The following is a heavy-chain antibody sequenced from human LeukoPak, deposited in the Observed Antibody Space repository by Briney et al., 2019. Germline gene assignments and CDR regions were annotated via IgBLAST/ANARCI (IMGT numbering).Heavy chain of an antibody. CDR3: TTVTVCTGSSCPGAFDH. CDR2: IKNRFNGETT. D-gene: IGHD2-8*02. V-gene: IGHV3-15*01. J-gene: IGHJ4*02. Sequence: GGSLRLSCAASEFTFSDAWMNWVRQAPGKGLEWVGRIKNRFNGETTDYAAPVKGRFTISRDDSKKTLYLQMNSLKADDTAVYFCTTVTVCTGSSCPGAFDHWGQGTLVTVSS. CDR1: EFTFSDAW.